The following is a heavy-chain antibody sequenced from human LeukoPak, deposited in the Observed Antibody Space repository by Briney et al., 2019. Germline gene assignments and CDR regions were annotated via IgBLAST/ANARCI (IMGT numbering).Heavy chain of an antibody. CDR2: IYYRGST. CDR1: GGSISSSSYY. Sequence: SETLSLTCTVSGGSISSSSYYWGWIRQPPGKGLEWIGSIYYRGSTYYNPSLKSRVTISVDTSKNQFSLKLSSVTAADTAVYYCARHGPLGYCSSTSCYEAWFDPWGQGTLVTVSS. V-gene: IGHV4-39*01. CDR3: ARHGPLGYCSSTSCYEAWFDP. J-gene: IGHJ5*02. D-gene: IGHD2-2*01.